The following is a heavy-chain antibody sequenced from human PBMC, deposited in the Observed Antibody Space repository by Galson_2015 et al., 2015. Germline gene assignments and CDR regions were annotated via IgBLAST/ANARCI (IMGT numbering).Heavy chain of an antibody. J-gene: IGHJ4*02. CDR3: ARFHAETATLD. V-gene: IGHV4-34*01. CDR2: MRPWGST. Sequence: SFSGYYCSWIRQPPGKGLEWIGEMRPWGSTNYNPSLKSRVTISLDTSKRQFSLKVNSVTAADTAVYYCARFHAETATLDWGQGTLVTVSS. CDR1: SFSGYY. D-gene: IGHD5-24*01.